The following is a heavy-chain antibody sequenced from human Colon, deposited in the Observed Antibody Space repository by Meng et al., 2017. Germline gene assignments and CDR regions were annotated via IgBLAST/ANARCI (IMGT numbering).Heavy chain of an antibody. CDR3: ARDPSNRGAFFDP. CDR2: VHDSGDT. CDR1: GGAISGDGFY. V-gene: IGHV4-31*11. D-gene: IGHD3-10*01. J-gene: IGHJ5*02. Sequence: QGQLAESGPGPGKPSQTLSLTCVVSGGAISGDGFYWSWIRQHPGKGLEWIGYVHDSGDTYYKSSLKSRITISIDTSENQFSLKLKSVTAADTAVYYCARDPSNRGAFFDPWGQGTLVTVSS.